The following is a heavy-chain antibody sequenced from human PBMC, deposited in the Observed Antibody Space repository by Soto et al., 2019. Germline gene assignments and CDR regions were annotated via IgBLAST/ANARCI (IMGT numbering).Heavy chain of an antibody. D-gene: IGHD3-10*01. CDR2: IYYSGST. V-gene: IGHV4-59*01. J-gene: IGHJ4*02. Sequence: SETLSLTCTVSGGSISSYYWSWIRQPPGKGLEWIGYIYYSGSTNYNPSLKSRVTISVDTSKNQFSLKLSSVTAADTAVYYCARLWFGELWAYFDYWGQGTLVTVSS. CDR3: ARLWFGELWAYFDY. CDR1: GGSISSYY.